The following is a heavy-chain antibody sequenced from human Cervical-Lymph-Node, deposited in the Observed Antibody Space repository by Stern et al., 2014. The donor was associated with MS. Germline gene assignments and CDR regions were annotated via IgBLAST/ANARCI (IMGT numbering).Heavy chain of an antibody. V-gene: IGHV4-59*01. D-gene: IGHD1-26*01. CDR3: ARNGRGASWFDP. CDR1: GGSISSYY. J-gene: IGHJ5*02. CDR2: IYYSGST. Sequence: VQLLESGPGLVKPSETLSLTCTVSGGSISSYYWSWIRQPPGKGLEWIGYIYYSGSTNYNPSLKSRVTISVDTSKNQFSLKLSSVTAADTAVYYCARNGRGASWFDPWGQGTLVTVSS.